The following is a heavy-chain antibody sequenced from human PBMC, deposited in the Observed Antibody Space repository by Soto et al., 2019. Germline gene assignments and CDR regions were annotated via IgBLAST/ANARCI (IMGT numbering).Heavy chain of an antibody. J-gene: IGHJ6*03. Sequence: RGSLRLSCAASGFILSDYYMSWIRQAPGKGLEWVSYISNSGNTIYYADSVKGRFTVSRDNAQNSLYLQMSSLRAEDTAVYYCARGDYYYYMDVWGKGTTVTVSS. CDR1: GFILSDYY. CDR2: ISNSGNTI. V-gene: IGHV3-11*01. CDR3: ARGDYYYYMDV.